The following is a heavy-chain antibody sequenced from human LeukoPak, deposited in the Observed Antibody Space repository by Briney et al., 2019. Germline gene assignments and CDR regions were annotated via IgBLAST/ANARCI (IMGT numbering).Heavy chain of an antibody. CDR2: INQGGSDK. V-gene: IGHV3-7*01. CDR1: GFTFSGHW. D-gene: IGHD1-14*01. J-gene: IGHJ4*02. CDR3: TRDRSRAEND. Sequence: GGSLRLSCAASGFTFSGHWMSWVRQAPGKGLEWVANINQGGSDKYYVDSVEGRFTISRDNANNLLYLQMNSLRGEDTAVYYCTRDRSRAENDWGQGTLVTVSS.